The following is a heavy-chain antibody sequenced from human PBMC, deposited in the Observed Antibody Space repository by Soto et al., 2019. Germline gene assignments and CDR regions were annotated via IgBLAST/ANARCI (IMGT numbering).Heavy chain of an antibody. D-gene: IGHD3-22*01. Sequence: SETLSLTSAVSGGSLSSSAYSWSWIRQPPGKGLEWIGFIYQSGSTYYNPSLKSRVTMSLDRPKNQFSLKLSSVTAADTAVYYCARELLFYDSDGFSWDDAFDIWGQGTMVT. CDR2: IYQSGST. CDR1: GGSLSSSAYS. J-gene: IGHJ3*02. CDR3: ARELLFYDSDGFSWDDAFDI. V-gene: IGHV4-30-2*01.